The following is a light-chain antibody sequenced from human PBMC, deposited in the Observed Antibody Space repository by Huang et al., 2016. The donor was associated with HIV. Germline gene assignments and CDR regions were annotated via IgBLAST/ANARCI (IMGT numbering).Light chain of an antibody. CDR3: QQYYTNYYT. CDR2: WAA. V-gene: IGKV4-1*01. Sequence: DIVMTQSPDSLTVSLGERATINCKSSQDLLFNATNKSFLAWYQQRPRQPPKVLIYWAATRAYDVPDRCSGSGSGTDFTLTINSLQAEDMAVYFCQQYYTNYYTFGQGTKLEIQ. J-gene: IGKJ2*01. CDR1: QDLLFNATNKSF.